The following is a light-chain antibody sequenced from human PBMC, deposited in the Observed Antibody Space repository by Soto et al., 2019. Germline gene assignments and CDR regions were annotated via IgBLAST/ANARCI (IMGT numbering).Light chain of an antibody. CDR1: QGISNY. CDR3: QKCGIAPFT. J-gene: IGKJ4*01. CDR2: AAS. V-gene: IGKV1-27*01. Sequence: DIQMTQSPSALAASVGERVTITCRASQGISNYLAWYQQKPGKVPKLLIYAASTLQSGVPSRFSGSGSGTDFTLTISSLQPEDVATYYCQKCGIAPFTFGGGTTVDIK.